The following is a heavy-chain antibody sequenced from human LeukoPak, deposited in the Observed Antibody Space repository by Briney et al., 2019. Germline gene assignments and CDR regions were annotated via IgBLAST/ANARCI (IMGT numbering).Heavy chain of an antibody. CDR2: VSYDGGSK. CDR1: GFAFSSYA. V-gene: IGHV3-30-3*01. D-gene: IGHD5-12*01. Sequence: PGRSLRLSCAASGFAFSSYAMHWVHQGPGKGLEWVALVSYDGGSKYYADSVKGRFTISRDNAKNTLYLQMNSLRAEDTAVYYCARRGYSGYEDYWGQGTLVTVSS. CDR3: ARRGYSGYEDY. J-gene: IGHJ4*02.